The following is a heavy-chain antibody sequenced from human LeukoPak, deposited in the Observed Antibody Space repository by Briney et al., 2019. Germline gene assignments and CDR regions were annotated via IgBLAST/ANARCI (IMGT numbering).Heavy chain of an antibody. J-gene: IGHJ4*02. CDR3: ATGESLDY. CDR1: GTSISSRY. CDR2: LYTSGSA. D-gene: IGHD1-14*01. V-gene: IGHV4-4*07. Sequence: PSETLSLTCTVSGTSISSRYWSWIRQPAGKGLEWIGRLYTSGSAKYNPSLKSRVSMSVDTSKNEFSLKLSSVTAADTAVYFCATGESLDYWGQGTLVTVSS.